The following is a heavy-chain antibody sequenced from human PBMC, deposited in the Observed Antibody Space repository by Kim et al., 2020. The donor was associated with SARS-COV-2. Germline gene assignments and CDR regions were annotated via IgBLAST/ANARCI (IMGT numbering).Heavy chain of an antibody. D-gene: IGHD6-13*01. CDR2: IYYSGST. CDR1: GGSISSSSYY. V-gene: IGHV4-39*01. J-gene: IGHJ4*02. CDR3: ETMYSSSLYYFDY. Sequence: SETLSLTCTVSGGSISSSSYYWGWIRQPPGKGLEWIGSIYYSGSTYYNPSLKSRVTISVDTSKNQFSLKLSSVTAADTAVYYCETMYSSSLYYFDYWGQGTLVTVSS.